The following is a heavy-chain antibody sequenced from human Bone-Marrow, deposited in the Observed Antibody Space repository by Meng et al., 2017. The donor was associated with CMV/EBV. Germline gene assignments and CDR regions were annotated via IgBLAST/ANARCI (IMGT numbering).Heavy chain of an antibody. V-gene: IGHV4-34*01. J-gene: IGHJ4*02. CDR1: GGSFSGYY. D-gene: IGHD3-3*01. Sequence: SETLSLTCAVYGGSFSGYYWSWIRQPPGKGLEWIGEINHSGSTNYNPSLKSRLTISVDTSKNQFSLKLSSVTAADTAVYFCARGRFWHTYWGQGTLVTVSS. CDR3: ARGRFWHTY. CDR2: INHSGST.